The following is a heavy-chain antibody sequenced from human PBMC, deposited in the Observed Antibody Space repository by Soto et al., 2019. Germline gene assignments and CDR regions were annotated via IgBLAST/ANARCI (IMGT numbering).Heavy chain of an antibody. V-gene: IGHV1-3*05. D-gene: IGHD2-21*02. Sequence: QVQLVQSGAEEKKPGASVKVSCKASGYTFTSYAMHWVRQAPGQRLDRMGWINAGNGNTKYSQKFQGRVTITRDTSASTAYMELSSLRSEDTAVYYCARSIVVVTALDYWGQGTLGTVSS. CDR1: GYTFTSYA. J-gene: IGHJ4*02. CDR3: ARSIVVVTALDY. CDR2: INAGNGNT.